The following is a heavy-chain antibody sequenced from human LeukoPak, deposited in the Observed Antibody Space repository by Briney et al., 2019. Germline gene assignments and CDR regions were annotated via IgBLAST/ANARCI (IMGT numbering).Heavy chain of an antibody. CDR1: GFTFSNYG. Sequence: GRSLRLSCAASGFTFSNYGTCWVRQAPGKRLEWVTFMRYDGSYQYYEDTVRGRFTNSRDTSKNTLYLQMNSLTPQDTAIYYCAKGSIPSTAGPYYLDYWGQGTRVSVSS. CDR3: AKGSIPSTAGPYYLDY. CDR2: MRYDGSYQ. V-gene: IGHV3-30*02. J-gene: IGHJ4*02. D-gene: IGHD2-2*02.